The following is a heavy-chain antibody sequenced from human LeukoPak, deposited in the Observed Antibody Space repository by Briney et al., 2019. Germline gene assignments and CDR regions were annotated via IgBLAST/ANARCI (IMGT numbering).Heavy chain of an antibody. Sequence: SETLSLTCTVSGGSFSSGSYYWSWIRQPPGKGLEWIGYIYYSGSTNYNPSLKSRVTISVDTSKNQFSLKLSSVTAADTAVYYCARSPYENYFDYWGQGTLVTVSS. V-gene: IGHV4-61*01. CDR3: ARSPYENYFDY. D-gene: IGHD5-12*01. CDR1: GGSFSSGSYY. CDR2: IYYSGST. J-gene: IGHJ4*02.